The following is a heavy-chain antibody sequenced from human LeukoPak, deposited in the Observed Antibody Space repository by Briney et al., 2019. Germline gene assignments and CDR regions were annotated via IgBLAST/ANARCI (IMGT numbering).Heavy chain of an antibody. CDR2: INPSGGST. Sequence: GASVKVSCKASGYTFTGYYMHWVRQAPGQGLEWMGIINPSGGSTSYAQKFQGRVTMTRDTSTSTVYMELSSLRSDDTAVYYCAKAVFGVVFGTLDYWGQGTLVTVSS. CDR3: AKAVFGVVFGTLDY. V-gene: IGHV1-46*01. D-gene: IGHD3-3*01. CDR1: GYTFTGYY. J-gene: IGHJ4*02.